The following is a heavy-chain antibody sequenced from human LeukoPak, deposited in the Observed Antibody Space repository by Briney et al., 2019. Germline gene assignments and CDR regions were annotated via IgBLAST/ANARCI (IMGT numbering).Heavy chain of an antibody. D-gene: IGHD6-6*01. CDR1: GFTFSSYA. Sequence: GGSLRLSCAASGFTFSSYAMSWVRQAPGKGLEWVSGINWNGGSIGYADSVKGRFTISRDNAKNSLYLQMNSLRAEDTALYYCARAAPLAARGAFDIWGQGTMVTVSS. CDR3: ARAAPLAARGAFDI. V-gene: IGHV3-20*04. CDR2: INWNGGSI. J-gene: IGHJ3*02.